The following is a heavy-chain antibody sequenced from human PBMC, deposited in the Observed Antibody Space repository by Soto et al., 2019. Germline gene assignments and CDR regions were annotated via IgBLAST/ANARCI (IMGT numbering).Heavy chain of an antibody. D-gene: IGHD5-12*01. CDR3: ARRRGLRGRPSY. CDR2: IDPSDSYT. CDR1: GYSFTSYW. Sequence: GESLKISCNGSGYSFTSYWISWVRQMPGKGLEWMGRIDPSDSYTNYSPSFQGHVTISADKSISTAYLQWSSLKASDTAMYYCARRRGLRGRPSYWGQGTLVTVSS. J-gene: IGHJ4*02. V-gene: IGHV5-10-1*01.